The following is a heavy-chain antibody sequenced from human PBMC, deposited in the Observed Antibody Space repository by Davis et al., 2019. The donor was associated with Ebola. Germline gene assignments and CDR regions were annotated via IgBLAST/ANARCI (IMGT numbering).Heavy chain of an antibody. CDR2: IYYSGST. CDR3: ARKRYSSSWNNWFDP. J-gene: IGHJ5*02. D-gene: IGHD6-13*01. Sequence: PSETLSLTCTVSGGSISSSSYYWGWIRQPPGKGLEWIGSIYYSGSTYYNPSLKSRVTISVDTSKNQFSLKLSSVTAADTAVYYCARKRYSSSWNNWFDPWGQGTLVTVSS. CDR1: GGSISSSSYY. V-gene: IGHV4-39*01.